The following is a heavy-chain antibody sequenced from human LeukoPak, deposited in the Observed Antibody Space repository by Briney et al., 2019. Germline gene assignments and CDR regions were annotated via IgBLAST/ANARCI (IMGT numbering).Heavy chain of an antibody. J-gene: IGHJ3*02. Sequence: GGSLRLSCTASGFTFGDYAMSWVRQAPGKGLEWVGFIRSKAYGGTTEYAASVKGGFTISRDDSKSIAYLQMNSLKTEDTAVYYCTRDRLWFGESPDAFDIWGQGTMVTVSS. CDR2: IRSKAYGGTT. CDR1: GFTFGDYA. D-gene: IGHD3-10*01. CDR3: TRDRLWFGESPDAFDI. V-gene: IGHV3-49*04.